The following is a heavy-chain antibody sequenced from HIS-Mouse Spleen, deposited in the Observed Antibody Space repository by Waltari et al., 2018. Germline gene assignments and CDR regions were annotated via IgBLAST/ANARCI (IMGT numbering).Heavy chain of an antibody. V-gene: IGHV4-39*07. D-gene: IGHD6-13*01. CDR1: GASIRSSRYN. CDR3: AREIPYSSSWYDWYFDL. Sequence: QLQLQGSGPGLVKPSEPRSLAWPGSGASIRSSRYNWGGIRHPPGKGLEWIGSIYYSGSTYYNPSLKSRVTISVDTSKNQFSLKLSSVTAADTAVYYCAREIPYSSSWYDWYFDLWGRGTLVTVSS. J-gene: IGHJ2*01. CDR2: IYYSGST.